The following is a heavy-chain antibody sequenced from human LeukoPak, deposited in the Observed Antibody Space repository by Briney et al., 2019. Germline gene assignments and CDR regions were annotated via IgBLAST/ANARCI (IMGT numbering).Heavy chain of an antibody. CDR3: ARDGGSF. J-gene: IGHJ4*02. Sequence: GGSLRLSCAASRFTFSSYWMSWVRQAPGKGLEWVANIKQDGSEKYYVDSVKGRFTISRDIAKKSLFLQMNSLRAEDTAVYYCARDGGSFWGQGTLVTVSS. V-gene: IGHV3-7*01. CDR1: RFTFSSYW. CDR2: IKQDGSEK. D-gene: IGHD1-26*01.